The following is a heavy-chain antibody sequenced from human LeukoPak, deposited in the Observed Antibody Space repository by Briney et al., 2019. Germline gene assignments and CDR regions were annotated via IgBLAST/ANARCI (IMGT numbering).Heavy chain of an antibody. Sequence: GGSLRLSCAASGFTFSSYEMNWVRRAPGKGLEWVSYISTTGNTIYYADSVKGRFTISRDNAKKSLYLQMNSLRAEDTAVYYCARIGSYPYYFDYWGQGALVTVSS. J-gene: IGHJ4*02. V-gene: IGHV3-48*03. CDR3: ARIGSYPYYFDY. D-gene: IGHD1-26*01. CDR1: GFTFSSYE. CDR2: ISTTGNTI.